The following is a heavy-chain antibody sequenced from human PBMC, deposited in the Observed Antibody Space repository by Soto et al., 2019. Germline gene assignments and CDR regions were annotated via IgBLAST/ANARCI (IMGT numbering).Heavy chain of an antibody. J-gene: IGHJ6*03. Sequence: SETLSLTCTVSGGSISSSSYYWGWIRQPPGKGLEWIGSIYYSGSTYYNPSLKSRVTISVDTSKNQFSLKLSSVTAADTAVYYCARLPLLVGVVTPYYYSYMAVWGKGTRVTVSS. CDR1: GGSISSSSYY. V-gene: IGHV4-39*01. CDR3: ARLPLLVGVVTPYYYSYMAV. D-gene: IGHD3-3*01. CDR2: IYYSGST.